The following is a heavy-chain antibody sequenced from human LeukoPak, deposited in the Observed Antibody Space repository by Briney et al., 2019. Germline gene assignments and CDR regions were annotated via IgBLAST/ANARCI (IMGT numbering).Heavy chain of an antibody. Sequence: GGSLRLSCAASGFTFSSYAMSWVRQAPGKGLEWVSAISGSGGSTYYADSVKGRFIISRDNSKNTLYLQMNSPRAEDTAVYYCAKAPLRFLDLRNKSGWYFDLWGRGTLVTVSS. D-gene: IGHD3-3*01. V-gene: IGHV3-23*01. CDR2: ISGSGGST. CDR1: GFTFSSYA. CDR3: AKAPLRFLDLRNKSGWYFDL. J-gene: IGHJ2*01.